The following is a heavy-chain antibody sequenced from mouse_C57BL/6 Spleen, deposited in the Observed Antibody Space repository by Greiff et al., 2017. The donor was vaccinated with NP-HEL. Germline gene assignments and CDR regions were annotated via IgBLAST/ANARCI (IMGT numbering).Heavy chain of an antibody. Sequence: VQLQQSGAELVRPGASVTLSCKASGYTFTDYEMHWVKQTPVHGLEWIGAIDPETGGTAYNQKFKGKAILTADKSSSTAYMELRSLTSEDSAVYYCTRHGYYGTWYFDVWGTGTTVTVSS. V-gene: IGHV1-15*01. CDR3: TRHGYYGTWYFDV. J-gene: IGHJ1*03. D-gene: IGHD1-1*01. CDR1: GYTFTDYE. CDR2: IDPETGGT.